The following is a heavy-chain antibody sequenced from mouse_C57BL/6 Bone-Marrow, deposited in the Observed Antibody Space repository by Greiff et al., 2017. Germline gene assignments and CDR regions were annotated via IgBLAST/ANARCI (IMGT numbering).Heavy chain of an antibody. CDR1: GYTFTDHT. J-gene: IGHJ2*01. CDR2: IYPRDGST. Sequence: QVQLQQSDAELVKPGASVKISCKVSGYTFTDHTIHWMKQRPEQGLEWIGYIYPRDGSTKYNEKFKGKATLTAAKSSSTAYMQLNSLTSEYSAVYVCARGGYYGSSVYFDYWGQGTTLTVSS. V-gene: IGHV1-78*01. D-gene: IGHD1-1*01. CDR3: ARGGYYGSSVYFDY.